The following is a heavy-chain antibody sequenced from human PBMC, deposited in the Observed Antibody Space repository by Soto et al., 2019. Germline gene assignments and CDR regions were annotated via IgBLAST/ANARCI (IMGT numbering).Heavy chain of an antibody. CDR2: ISSSSSSI. CDR3: AWVFDYGVNSDALDI. V-gene: IGHV3-48*02. CDR1: GFTFSSYR. J-gene: IGHJ3*02. D-gene: IGHD4-17*01. Sequence: GGSLRLSCAASGFTFSSYRMNWVRQAPGKGLEWVSYISSSSSSIYYADSVKVRFTISRDNAKNSLYLQMNRLRDEDTALYYCAWVFDYGVNSDALDIWGKGTMVTVSS.